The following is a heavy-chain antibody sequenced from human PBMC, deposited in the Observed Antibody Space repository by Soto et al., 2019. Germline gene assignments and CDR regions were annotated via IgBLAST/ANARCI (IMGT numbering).Heavy chain of an antibody. CDR3: ARDRGYDAHDYYYNAMDV. D-gene: IGHD3-10*01. V-gene: IGHV3-21*01. CDR1: GFTFRTYT. CDR2: IRGFSPYT. Sequence: GGSLRLSCISSGFTFRTYTMNWVRQAPGKGLEWVSGIRGFSPYTFYAESVKGRFTISRDNAKNSLELQMDSLRAEDTAVYYCARDRGYDAHDYYYNAMDVWGQGTTVTVSS. J-gene: IGHJ6*02.